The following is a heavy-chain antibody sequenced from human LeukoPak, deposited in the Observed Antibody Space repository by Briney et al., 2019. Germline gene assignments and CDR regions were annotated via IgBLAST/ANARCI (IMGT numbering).Heavy chain of an antibody. D-gene: IGHD2-8*01. V-gene: IGHV1-2*02. J-gene: IGHJ4*02. CDR2: INPNSGDT. Sequence: ASVTVSFTAFGYTFTDYHMHWVRQAPGQGLEWMGWINPNSGDTNYAQKFQGRVTMARDTTISTAYMELSRLRSDDTAVFYCATLMAHLDYWGQGTLVTVSS. CDR1: GYTFTDYH. CDR3: ATLMAHLDY.